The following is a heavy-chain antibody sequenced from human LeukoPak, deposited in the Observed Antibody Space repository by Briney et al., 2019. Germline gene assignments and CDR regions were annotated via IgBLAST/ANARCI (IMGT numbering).Heavy chain of an antibody. CDR1: GGSISGSSYY. D-gene: IGHD3-3*01. CDR3: ARGLPGATIFGVVIPFDY. J-gene: IGHJ4*02. CDR2: IYYSGST. Sequence: PSETLSLTCTVSGGSISGSSYYWGWIRQPPGKGLEWIGSIYYSGSTYYNPSLKSRATISVDTSKNQFSLKLSSVTAADTAVYYCARGLPGATIFGVVIPFDYWGQGTLVTVSS. V-gene: IGHV4-39*07.